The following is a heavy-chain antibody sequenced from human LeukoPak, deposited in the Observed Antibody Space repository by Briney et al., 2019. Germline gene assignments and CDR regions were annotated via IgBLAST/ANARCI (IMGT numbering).Heavy chain of an antibody. CDR2: IYYSGST. D-gene: IGHD3-16*01. J-gene: IGHJ4*02. CDR3: AHWVAYFHSN. V-gene: IGHV4-59*02. Sequence: PSETLSLTCSVWGDVSCDSGSSYYWSWIRQPPGKGLEWIGYIYYSGSTKYNPSLKSRVTISLDTSKNQFAMNLNLSSLTAANTAEYYRAHWVAYFHSNWAKQTLVTVSS. CDR1: CDSGSSYY.